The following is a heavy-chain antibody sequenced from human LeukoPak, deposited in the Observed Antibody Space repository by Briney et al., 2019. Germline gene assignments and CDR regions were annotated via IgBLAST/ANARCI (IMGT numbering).Heavy chain of an antibody. J-gene: IGHJ4*02. CDR2: INWNGGST. CDR3: AREILWFGELTGYFDY. D-gene: IGHD3-10*01. Sequence: GGSLRLSCAASGFTFDDYAMHWVRQAPGKGLEWVSGINWNGGSTGYADSVKGRFTISRDNAKNSLYLQMNSLRAEDTALYYCAREILWFGELTGYFDYWGQGTLVTVSS. V-gene: IGHV3-20*04. CDR1: GFTFDDYA.